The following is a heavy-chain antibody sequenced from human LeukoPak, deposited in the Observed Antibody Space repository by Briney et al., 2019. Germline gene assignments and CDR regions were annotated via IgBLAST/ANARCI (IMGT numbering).Heavy chain of an antibody. CDR3: ARTNYGGNSDWFDP. D-gene: IGHD4-23*01. V-gene: IGHV4-4*02. CDR1: GGSISSSNW. Sequence: SGTLSLTCAVSGGSISSSNWWSWVRQPPGKGLEWIGEIYHSGSTNYNPSLKSRVTISVDKSKNQFSLKLSSVTAANMAVYYCARTNYGGNSDWFDPWGQGTLVTVSS. J-gene: IGHJ5*02. CDR2: IYHSGST.